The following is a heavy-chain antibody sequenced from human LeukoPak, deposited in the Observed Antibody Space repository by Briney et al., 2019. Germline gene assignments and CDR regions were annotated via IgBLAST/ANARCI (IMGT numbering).Heavy chain of an antibody. D-gene: IGHD2-2*01. CDR3: ARAPGRVVVPAAVDY. CDR2: IIPILGIA. V-gene: IGHV1-69*02. Sequence: ASVKVSCKASGGTFSSYTISWVRQAPGQGLEWVGRIIPILGIANYAQKFQGRVTITADKSTSTAYMELSSLRSEDTAVYYCARAPGRVVVPAAVDYWGQGTLVTVSS. CDR1: GGTFSSYT. J-gene: IGHJ4*02.